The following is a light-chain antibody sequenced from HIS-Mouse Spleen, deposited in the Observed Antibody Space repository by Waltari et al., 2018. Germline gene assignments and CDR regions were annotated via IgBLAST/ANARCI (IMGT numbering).Light chain of an antibody. V-gene: IGLV3-10*01. Sequence: SYELTQPPPVSVSPGQTARITCPGDALTKKYAYWYQQKSGQAPVLVIYEDSKRPSGIPERFSGSSSGTMATLTISGAQVEDEADYYCYSTDSSGNHRVFGGGTKLTVL. CDR3: YSTDSSGNHRV. J-gene: IGLJ2*01. CDR2: EDS. CDR1: ALTKKY.